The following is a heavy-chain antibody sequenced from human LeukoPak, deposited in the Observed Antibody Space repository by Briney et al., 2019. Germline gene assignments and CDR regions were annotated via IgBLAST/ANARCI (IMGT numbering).Heavy chain of an antibody. J-gene: IGHJ4*02. CDR3: ARGEDYYGSGSYYDY. V-gene: IGHV3-30-3*01. CDR2: ISYDGSNK. Sequence: GGSLRLSCAASGFTFSSYVMHWVRQAPGKGLEWEAVISYDGSNKYYADSVKGRFTISRDNSKNTLYLQMNSLRAEDTAVYYCARGEDYYGSGSYYDYWGQGTLVTVSS. CDR1: GFTFSSYV. D-gene: IGHD3-10*01.